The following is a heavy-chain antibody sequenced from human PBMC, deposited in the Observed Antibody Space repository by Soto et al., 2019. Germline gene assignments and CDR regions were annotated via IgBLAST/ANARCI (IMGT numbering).Heavy chain of an antibody. V-gene: IGHV3-48*01. CDR1: GFTFSRYS. D-gene: IGHD3-10*01. Sequence: EVQLVESGGGLVQPGGSLRLSCAASGFTFSRYSMNWVRQAPGKGLEWVSYISSSSSTIYYADSVKGRFTISRDTAKNSLYLQMNSLRAEDTAVYYCARANYYGSPGDFDYWGQGTLVTVSS. J-gene: IGHJ4*02. CDR2: ISSSSSTI. CDR3: ARANYYGSPGDFDY.